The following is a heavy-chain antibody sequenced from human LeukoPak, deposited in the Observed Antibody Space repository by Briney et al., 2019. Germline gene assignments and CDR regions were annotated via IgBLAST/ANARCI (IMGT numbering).Heavy chain of an antibody. D-gene: IGHD3-3*01. J-gene: IGHJ4*02. Sequence: GGSLRLSCAASGFTFSTSNMNWVRQTPEKGLEWVSTITPGGGNMYYHDSVKGRFTISRDNAKNLLFLQMNSLRAEDTAVYYCASWSGSSVLDYWGQGTLVTVSS. CDR3: ASWSGSSVLDY. CDR1: GFTFSTSN. CDR2: ITPGGGNM. V-gene: IGHV3-21*01.